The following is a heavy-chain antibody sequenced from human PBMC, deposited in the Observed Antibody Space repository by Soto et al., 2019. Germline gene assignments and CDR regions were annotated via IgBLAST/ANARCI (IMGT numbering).Heavy chain of an antibody. Sequence: TGGSLRLSCAASGFTFSDYWMHWVRQVPGKGLVWVSRSNSDGSSTSYADSVKGRFTISRDNAKNTLYLQMNSLRAEDTAVYYCARDPAPSGWYDYWGQGTLVTVSS. CDR1: GFTFSDYW. D-gene: IGHD6-19*01. CDR2: SNSDGSST. CDR3: ARDPAPSGWYDY. V-gene: IGHV3-74*01. J-gene: IGHJ4*02.